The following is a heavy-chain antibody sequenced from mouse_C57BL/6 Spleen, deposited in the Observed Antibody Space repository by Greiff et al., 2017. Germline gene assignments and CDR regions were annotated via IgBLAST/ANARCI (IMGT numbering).Heavy chain of an antibody. CDR3: ARYYYGSSYFDD. CDR2: IDPSDSYT. D-gene: IGHD1-1*01. Sequence: QVQLQQPGAELVRPGTSVKLSCKASGYTFTSYWMHWVKQRPGQGLEWIGVIDPSDSYTNYNQKFKGKATLTVDTSSSTAYMQLSSLTSEDSAVYYCARYYYGSSYFDDWGQGTTLTVSS. J-gene: IGHJ2*01. V-gene: IGHV1-59*01. CDR1: GYTFTSYW.